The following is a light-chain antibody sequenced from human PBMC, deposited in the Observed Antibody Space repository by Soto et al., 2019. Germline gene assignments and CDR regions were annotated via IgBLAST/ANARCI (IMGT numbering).Light chain of an antibody. CDR1: QNIANY. CDR3: QQSYSTVT. J-gene: IGKJ3*01. V-gene: IGKV1-39*01. Sequence: DIQMTQSPSSLSASVGDRVTITCRASQNIANYVNWYQQKPGKAPNLLIYTASRLQSEVTSRFSGSGSGTDFTLTISSLQPEDFATYYCQQSYSTVTFGPGTKVEIK. CDR2: TAS.